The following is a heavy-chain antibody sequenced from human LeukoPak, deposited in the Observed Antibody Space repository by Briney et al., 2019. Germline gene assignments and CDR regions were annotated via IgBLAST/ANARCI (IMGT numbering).Heavy chain of an antibody. D-gene: IGHD3-22*01. CDR3: ARDPSFFSGYYDY. CDR1: GFTFSTYW. CDR2: INSDGSNT. Sequence: GGSLRLSCAASGFTFSTYWMHWVRQAPGKGLAWVSRINSDGSNTGYADSVEGRFTTSRDNAENTLYLQMNSLRAEDTALYYCARDPSFFSGYYDYWGQGALVTVSS. J-gene: IGHJ4*02. V-gene: IGHV3-74*01.